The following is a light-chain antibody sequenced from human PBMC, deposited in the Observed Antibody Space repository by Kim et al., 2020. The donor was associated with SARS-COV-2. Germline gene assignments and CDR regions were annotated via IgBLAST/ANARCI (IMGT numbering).Light chain of an antibody. Sequence: DIQMTQSPSSLSATVGDRVTITYRASQSINTYVNWYQQKPGKAPDLLIYGASNLQSGVPPRFSGSGSGTDFSLTINSLQPEDFATYHCQQSYNTPYTFGQGTKLEI. CDR2: GAS. V-gene: IGKV1-39*01. CDR3: QQSYNTPYT. CDR1: QSINTY. J-gene: IGKJ2*01.